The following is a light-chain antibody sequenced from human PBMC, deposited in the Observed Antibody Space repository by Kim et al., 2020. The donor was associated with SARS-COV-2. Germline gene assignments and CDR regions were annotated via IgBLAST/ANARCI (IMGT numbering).Light chain of an antibody. Sequence: QSVLTQPASVSGSPGQSITISCTGTSSDVGGHNYVSWYQQHPGKAPKLMIYDVAKWPSGVSNRFSGSKSGNTASLTISGLQAEDEADYYCSSYTSSSTLVLGGGTKVTVL. CDR1: SSDVGGHNY. CDR2: DVA. CDR3: SSYTSSSTLV. V-gene: IGLV2-14*01. J-gene: IGLJ2*01.